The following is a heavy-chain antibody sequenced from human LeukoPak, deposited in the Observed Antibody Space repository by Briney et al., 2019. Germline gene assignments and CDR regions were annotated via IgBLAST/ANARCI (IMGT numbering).Heavy chain of an antibody. D-gene: IGHD3-16*01. CDR1: GGSISSGSYY. J-gene: IGHJ5*02. CDR3: ARALRNWFDP. V-gene: IGHV4-61*02. CDR2: IYTSGST. Sequence: PSETLSLTCTVSGGSISSGSYYWSWIRQPAGKGLEWIGRIYTSGSTNYNPSLRSRVTISVDTSKNQFSLKLSSVTAADTAVYYCARALRNWFDPWGQGTLVTVSS.